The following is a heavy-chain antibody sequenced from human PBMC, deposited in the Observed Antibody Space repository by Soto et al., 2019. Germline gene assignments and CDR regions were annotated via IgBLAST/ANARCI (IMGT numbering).Heavy chain of an antibody. CDR2: ISGGGGST. CDR3: ARVVDYYDPYYYYGMDV. D-gene: IGHD3-22*01. J-gene: IGHJ6*02. CDR1: GFTFSTCA. V-gene: IGHV3-23*01. Sequence: GGSLRLSCAASGFTFSTCAMNWVRQAPGKGLEWVSSISGGGGSTYYGDSVKGRFTISRYNSNNMLCLQINSLRAEDTSVYYCARVVDYYDPYYYYGMDVWGQGTTVTVSS.